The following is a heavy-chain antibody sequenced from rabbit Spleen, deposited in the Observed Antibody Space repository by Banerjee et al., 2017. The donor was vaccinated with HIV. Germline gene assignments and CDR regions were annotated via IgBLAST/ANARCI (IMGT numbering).Heavy chain of an antibody. J-gene: IGHJ3*01. CDR2: IDPVFGIT. Sequence: HLKESGGGLVQPGGSLKLSCTASGFTLSSYYMNWVRQAPGKGLEWIGYIDPVFGITYYANWVNGRFTISSHNAQNTLFLQLNSLTAADTATYFCARDGTGGSYFALWGQGTLVTVS. CDR3: ARDGTGGSYFAL. CDR1: GFTLSSYY. V-gene: IGHV1S7*01. D-gene: IGHD8-1*01.